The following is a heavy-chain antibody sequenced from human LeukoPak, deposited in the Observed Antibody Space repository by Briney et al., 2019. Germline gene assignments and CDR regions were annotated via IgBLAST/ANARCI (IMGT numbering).Heavy chain of an antibody. Sequence: PGGSLRLSCAASGFTFSSYEMNWVRQAPGKGLEWVSYISSSGSTIYYADSVKGRFTISRDNAKNALYLQMNSLRAEDTAVYYCARAVVRGVSDYWGQGTLVTVSS. V-gene: IGHV3-48*03. D-gene: IGHD3-10*01. CDR3: ARAVVRGVSDY. CDR2: ISSSGSTI. J-gene: IGHJ4*02. CDR1: GFTFSSYE.